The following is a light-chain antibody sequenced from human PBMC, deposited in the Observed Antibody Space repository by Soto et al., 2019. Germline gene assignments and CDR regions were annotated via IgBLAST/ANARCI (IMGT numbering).Light chain of an antibody. V-gene: IGKV3-11*01. CDR3: QQYNQWPLYT. CDR2: DAS. Sequence: EIVLTQSPATLSLSPGERATLSCRASQSVSSYLAWYQQKPGQAPRLLIYDASNRATGIPARFSGSGSGTDFTLTISSLEPEDFAVYYCQQYNQWPLYTFGQGTKLEI. J-gene: IGKJ2*01. CDR1: QSVSSY.